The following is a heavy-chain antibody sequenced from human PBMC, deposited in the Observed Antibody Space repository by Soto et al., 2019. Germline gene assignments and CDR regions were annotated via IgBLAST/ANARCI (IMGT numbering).Heavy chain of an antibody. D-gene: IGHD3-9*01. CDR1: GFTFSSYG. CDR2: ISYDGSNK. CDR3: AKDRYFDWLLAYYFDY. J-gene: IGHJ4*02. V-gene: IGHV3-30*18. Sequence: QVQLVESGGGVVQPGRSLRLSCAASGFTFSSYGMHWVRQAPGKGLEWVAVISYDGSNKYYADSVKGRFTISRDNSKNTLYLQMNSLRAEDTAVYYCAKDRYFDWLLAYYFDYWGQGTLVTVSS.